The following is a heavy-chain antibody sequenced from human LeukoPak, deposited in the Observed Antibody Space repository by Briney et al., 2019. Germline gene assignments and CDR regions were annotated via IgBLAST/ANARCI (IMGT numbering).Heavy chain of an antibody. J-gene: IGHJ4*02. V-gene: IGHV4-59*12. CDR2: IYYSGST. CDR3: ARGPSGYTY. CDR1: GGSISGYY. Sequence: SETLSLTCTVSGGSISGYYWNWIRQPPGKGLEWIGYIYYSGSTNYNPSLKSRVTISVDTSKNQFSLKLSSVTAADTAVYYCARGPSGYTYWGQGTLVTVSS. D-gene: IGHD3-22*01.